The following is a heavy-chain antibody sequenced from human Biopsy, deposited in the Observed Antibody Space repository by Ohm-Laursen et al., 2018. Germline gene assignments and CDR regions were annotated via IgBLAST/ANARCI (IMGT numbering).Heavy chain of an antibody. CDR3: ATKLTGYFHH. CDR1: GYTFSMYA. Sequence: ASVKVSCKASGYTFSMYAIIWVRQAPGQGLEWMGWISPYNGDTDYAQKLQGRVTMTTDTSTSTAYMDLRSLRSDDTAVYYCATKLTGYFHHWGQGTLVIVSS. D-gene: IGHD3-9*01. V-gene: IGHV1-18*01. J-gene: IGHJ1*01. CDR2: ISPYNGDT.